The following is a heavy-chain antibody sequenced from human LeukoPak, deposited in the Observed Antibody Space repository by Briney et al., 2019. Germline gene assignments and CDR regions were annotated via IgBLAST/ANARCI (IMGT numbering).Heavy chain of an antibody. CDR1: GFTFSTFS. CDR3: ARVTDDYYDSSGYFDY. J-gene: IGHJ4*02. V-gene: IGHV3-66*01. CDR2: IYSGGST. Sequence: PGGSLRLSCAVSGFTFSTFSMNWVRQAPGKGMEWVSVIYSGGSTYYADSVKGRFTISRDNSKNTLHLQMNSLRAEDTAVYYCARVTDDYYDSSGYFDYWGQGTLVTVSS. D-gene: IGHD3-22*01.